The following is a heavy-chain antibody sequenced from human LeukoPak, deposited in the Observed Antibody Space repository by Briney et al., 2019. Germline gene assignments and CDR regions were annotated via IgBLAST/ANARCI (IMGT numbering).Heavy chain of an antibody. CDR2: IYYSGST. D-gene: IGHD3-22*01. J-gene: IGHJ4*02. V-gene: IGHV4-61*01. Sequence: PSQTLSLTCTVSGGSISSGSYYWSWIRQPPGKGLEWIGYIYYSGSTNYNPSLKSRVTISVDTSKNQFSLKLSSVTAADTAVYYCARVYYYDSSGPSSYFDYWGQGTLVTVSS. CDR3: ARVYYYDSSGPSSYFDY. CDR1: GGSISSGSYY.